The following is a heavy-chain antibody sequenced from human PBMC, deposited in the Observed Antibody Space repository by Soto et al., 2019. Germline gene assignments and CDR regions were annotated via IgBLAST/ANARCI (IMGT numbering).Heavy chain of an antibody. V-gene: IGHV3-21*01. Sequence: GALRLSCAASGFTFSSYSMNWVRQAPGKGLEWVSSISSSSSYIYYADSVKGRFTISRDNAKNSLYLQMNSLRAEDTAVYYCATDPGYDFWSGYYPYNWFDPWGQGTLVTVS. CDR1: GFTFSSYS. D-gene: IGHD3-3*01. J-gene: IGHJ5*02. CDR2: ISSSSSYI. CDR3: ATDPGYDFWSGYYPYNWFDP.